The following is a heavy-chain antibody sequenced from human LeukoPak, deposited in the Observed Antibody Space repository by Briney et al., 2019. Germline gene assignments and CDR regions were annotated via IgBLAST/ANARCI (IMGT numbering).Heavy chain of an antibody. CDR1: EFTLSNYN. CDR2: ITSSSTYI. V-gene: IGHV3-21*01. D-gene: IGHD3-10*01. CDR3: ARAVRYYASGNYQDGFDI. J-gene: IGHJ3*02. Sequence: PGGSLRLSCAASEFTLSNYNMNWVRHATGEGLEWVSSITSSSTYIYYADSVKGRFTISRDNAKNSLYLQMNSLRAEDTAVYYCARAVRYYASGNYQDGFDIWGQGTMITVSS.